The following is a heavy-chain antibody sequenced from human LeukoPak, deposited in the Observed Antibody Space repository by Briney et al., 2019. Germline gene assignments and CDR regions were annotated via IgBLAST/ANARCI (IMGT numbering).Heavy chain of an antibody. CDR1: GGSFSGYY. Sequence: SETLSLTCAVYGGSFSGYYWSWIRQPPGKGLEWIGEINHSGSTNYNPSLKSRVTISVDTSKNQFSLKLSSVTAADTAVYYCARGRQRDGDYVQALPAGKADVPFDYWGQGTLVTVSS. J-gene: IGHJ4*02. CDR3: ARGRQRDGDYVQALPAGKADVPFDY. V-gene: IGHV4-34*01. CDR2: INHSGST. D-gene: IGHD4-17*01.